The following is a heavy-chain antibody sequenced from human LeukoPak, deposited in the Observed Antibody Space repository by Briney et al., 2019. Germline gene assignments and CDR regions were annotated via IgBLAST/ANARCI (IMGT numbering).Heavy chain of an antibody. J-gene: IGHJ3*02. CDR2: ISRDGSST. Sequence: GESLRLSCAASGFTFDDYTMHWVRQAPGQGLEWVSLISRDGSSTYYAASVQGRFTISRDNSKNSLYLQMNSLTNEDTAFYYCVKGSTHHGDNGAFDIWGQGTVVTVSS. V-gene: IGHV3-43*01. CDR3: VKGSTHHGDNGAFDI. CDR1: GFTFDDYT. D-gene: IGHD4-17*01.